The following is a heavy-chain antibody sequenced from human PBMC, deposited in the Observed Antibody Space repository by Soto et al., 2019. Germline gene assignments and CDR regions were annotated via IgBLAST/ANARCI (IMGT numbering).Heavy chain of an antibody. V-gene: IGHV4-30-2*01. CDR2: IYHSVST. J-gene: IGHJ4*02. Sequence: QLQLLESGSGLVKPSQTLSLTCAVSGGAFSRGGYSWGWIRHPPGKGLGWIGYIYHSVSTYYTPSLKSRVTISVDRSKNQFSLRLSSVTAADTAVYYCARVPDYWGQGTLVTVSS. CDR3: ARVPDY. CDR1: GGAFSRGGYS.